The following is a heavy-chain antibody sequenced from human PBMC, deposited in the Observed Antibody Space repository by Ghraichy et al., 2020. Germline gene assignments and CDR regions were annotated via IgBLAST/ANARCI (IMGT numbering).Heavy chain of an antibody. CDR1: DGSINSYY. D-gene: IGHD2-15*01. V-gene: IGHV4-59*01. J-gene: IGHJ4*02. Sequence: SETLSLTCIVSDGSINSYYWNWIRQSPGKGLEWIGYIYYSGRTSYNPSLKSRVTMSVYTSKNQFSLKLTSVTAADTAVYYCARAGDCSGGSCYSCDYWGQGILVTVSS. CDR2: IYYSGRT. CDR3: ARAGDCSGGSCYSCDY.